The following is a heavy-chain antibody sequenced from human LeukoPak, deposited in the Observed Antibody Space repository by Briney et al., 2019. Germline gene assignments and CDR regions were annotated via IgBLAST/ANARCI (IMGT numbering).Heavy chain of an antibody. CDR3: ARGGDYMDYYYMDV. CDR1: GGTFSSYA. D-gene: IGHD4-11*01. CDR2: IIPIFGTA. Sequence: ASVKVSCKTAGGTFSSYAISCVLQAPGQGLQWMRGIIPIFGTANYAQKFQGRVTITTDESTSTAYMELSSLRSEDTAVYYCARGGDYMDYYYMDVWGKGTTVTVSS. V-gene: IGHV1-69*05. J-gene: IGHJ6*03.